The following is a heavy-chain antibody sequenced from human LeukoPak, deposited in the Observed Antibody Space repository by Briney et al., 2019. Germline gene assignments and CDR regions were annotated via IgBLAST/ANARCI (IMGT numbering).Heavy chain of an antibody. D-gene: IGHD2-2*01. Sequence: GGSLRLSCAASGFTFSGSAMHWVRQASGKGLEWVGRIRSKANNYATAYAASVKGRFTISRDDSKNTAYLQMNSLKTEDTAVYYCTRLCSSTSCYHAFDIWGQGTMVTVSS. J-gene: IGHJ3*02. V-gene: IGHV3-73*01. CDR2: IRSKANNYAT. CDR3: TRLCSSTSCYHAFDI. CDR1: GFTFSGSA.